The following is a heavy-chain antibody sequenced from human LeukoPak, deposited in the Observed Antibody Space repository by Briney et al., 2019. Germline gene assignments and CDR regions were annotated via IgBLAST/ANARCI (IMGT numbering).Heavy chain of an antibody. CDR2: IILIFGTA. CDR3: ARRVWGSGLDY. V-gene: IGHV1-69*13. D-gene: IGHD3-16*01. J-gene: IGHJ4*02. CDR1: GGTFSSYA. Sequence: GASVKVSCKASGGTFSSYAISWVRQAPGQGLEWMGRIILIFGTANYAQKFQGRVTITADESTSTAYMELSSLRSEDTAVYYCARRVWGSGLDYWGQGTLVTVSS.